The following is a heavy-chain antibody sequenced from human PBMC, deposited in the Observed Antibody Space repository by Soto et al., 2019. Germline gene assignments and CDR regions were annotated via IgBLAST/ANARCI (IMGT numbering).Heavy chain of an antibody. CDR2: ISNGERDK. J-gene: IGHJ5*02. D-gene: IGHD6-13*01. Sequence: PGGSLRLSCGASGFTFRSDGMHWVRQAPGKGLEWVAVISNGERDKYYADSVKGRFTISRDNSKNTLYLQMNSLRVEDTAVYYCAKDRSRSWAFYTWGQGTPVTISS. CDR1: GFTFRSDG. CDR3: AKDRSRSWAFYT. V-gene: IGHV3-30*18.